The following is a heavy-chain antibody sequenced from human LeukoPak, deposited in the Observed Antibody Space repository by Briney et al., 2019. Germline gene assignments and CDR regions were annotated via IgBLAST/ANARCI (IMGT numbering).Heavy chain of an antibody. J-gene: IGHJ4*02. Sequence: PGGSLRLSCAASGFTFSSYSMTWVRQAPGKGLEWVSSISSSSSYIYYADPVKGRFTISRDNAKNSLYLQMNSLRAEDTAVYYCARDIPPVEMATVSFDYWGQGTLVTVSS. D-gene: IGHD5-24*01. CDR3: ARDIPPVEMATVSFDY. V-gene: IGHV3-21*01. CDR1: GFTFSSYS. CDR2: ISSSSSYI.